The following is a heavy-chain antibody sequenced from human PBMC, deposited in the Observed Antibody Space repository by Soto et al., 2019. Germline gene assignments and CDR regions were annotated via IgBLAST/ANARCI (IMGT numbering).Heavy chain of an antibody. Sequence: GASVKVSCKASGYTFTGYYMHCVRQAPGQGREWMGWINPNSGGTNYAQKFQGWVTMTRDTSISTAYMELSRLRSDDTAVYYCARGGDFWSGYYTGGGNAFDIWGQGTMVTVSS. CDR2: INPNSGGT. CDR1: GYTFTGYY. CDR3: ARGGDFWSGYYTGGGNAFDI. D-gene: IGHD3-3*01. J-gene: IGHJ3*02. V-gene: IGHV1-2*04.